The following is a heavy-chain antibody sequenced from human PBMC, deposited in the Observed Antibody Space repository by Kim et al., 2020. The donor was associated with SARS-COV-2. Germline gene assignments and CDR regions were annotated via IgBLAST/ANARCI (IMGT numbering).Heavy chain of an antibody. CDR1: GFTFRNYG. D-gene: IGHD2-2*02. CDR2: IWYDGNRK. J-gene: IGHJ4*02. Sequence: GGSLRLSCAASGFTFRNYGMRWVRQAPGKGLEWVAVIWYDGNRKYYGDSVTGRFTISRDNSKNTMYLQMNSPRVDDTAVYYCVRWGSECDNGCYTGMDYWGQGILVIVSS. CDR3: VRWGSECDNGCYTGMDY. V-gene: IGHV3-33*01.